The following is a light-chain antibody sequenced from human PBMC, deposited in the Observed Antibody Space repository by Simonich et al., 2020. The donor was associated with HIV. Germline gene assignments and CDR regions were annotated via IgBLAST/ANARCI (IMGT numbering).Light chain of an antibody. V-gene: IGKV3-20*01. CDR2: GAS. CDR1: QSVSNSY. J-gene: IGKJ1*01. CDR3: QQYGSSWT. Sequence: EIVLTQSPVTLSLSPGESAPLSFRASQSVSNSYLAWYPQKPGQAPRLLVYGASSRATGIPDRFSGSGSGTDFTLTISRLEPEDFAVYYCQQYGSSWTFGQGTKVEIK.